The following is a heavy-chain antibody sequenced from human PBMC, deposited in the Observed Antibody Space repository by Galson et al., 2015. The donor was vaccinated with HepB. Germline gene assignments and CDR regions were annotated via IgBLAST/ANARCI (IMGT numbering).Heavy chain of an antibody. J-gene: IGHJ3*01. CDR2: IWAGGNRQ. Sequence: SLRLSCAASKFTFRNYGMHWVRQAPGKGLEWVALIWAGGNRQYYGDSVKGRFTISRDNSKSTLYLQMNSLRAEDTALYYCVREANIAALAVFDLWGQGTMVTVSP. CDR3: VREANIAALAVFDL. D-gene: IGHD6-13*01. CDR1: KFTFRNYG. V-gene: IGHV3-33*01.